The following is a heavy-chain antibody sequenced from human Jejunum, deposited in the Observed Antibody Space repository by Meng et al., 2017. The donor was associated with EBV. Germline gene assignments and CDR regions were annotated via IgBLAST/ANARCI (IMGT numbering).Heavy chain of an antibody. CDR2: ISVYRGNT. CDR1: GYDFINSG. J-gene: IGHJ4*02. CDR3: ARDRSNSDY. D-gene: IGHD5-24*01. Sequence: QVQRVQFGAEVKKPGASVKVSCKASGYDFINSGISWVRQAPGQGLEWMGWISVYRGNTNYAQRFQDRVTLTTNTSTSTVYMELRSLTSDDTAVYYCARDRSNSDYWGQGTLVTVSS. V-gene: IGHV1-18*01.